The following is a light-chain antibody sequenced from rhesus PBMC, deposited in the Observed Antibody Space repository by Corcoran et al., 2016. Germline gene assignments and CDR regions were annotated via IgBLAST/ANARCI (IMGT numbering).Light chain of an antibody. CDR1: TSDIGGFNG. J-gene: IGLJ1*01. V-gene: IGLV2-38*01. CDR2: GVT. Sequence: QSALTQPPSLYQSLGQSVTISCAGTTSDIGGFNGVSWYQQYSGTAPRVLIYGVTQRPSGVSDRFSGSKSGNTASLTISGLQAEDEADYYCCSFRNPDTYIFGGGTRLTVL. CDR3: CSFRNPDTYI.